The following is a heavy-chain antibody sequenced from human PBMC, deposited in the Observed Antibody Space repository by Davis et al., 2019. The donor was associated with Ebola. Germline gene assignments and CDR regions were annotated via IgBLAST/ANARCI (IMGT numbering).Heavy chain of an antibody. CDR3: AREIAAALDY. J-gene: IGHJ4*02. Sequence: SETLSLPCTVPGCSTSTSSYYWGWIRQSPGKGLEWIGSIYYSGSTSYNPSLKSRVTRSVDTSKNQFSLKLSSVTAADTAVYYGAREIAAALDYWGQGTRVTVSS. V-gene: IGHV4-39*02. CDR2: IYYSGST. D-gene: IGHD6-13*01. CDR1: GCSTSTSSYY.